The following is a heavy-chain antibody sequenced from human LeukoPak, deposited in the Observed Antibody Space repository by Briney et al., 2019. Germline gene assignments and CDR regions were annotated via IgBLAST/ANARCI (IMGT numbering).Heavy chain of an antibody. V-gene: IGHV4-4*02. Sequence: SGTLSLTCGVSGGSISSGIRWSWARQPPGKGLEWIGEIHHEGSTKYSPSLKSRVTISVDKSKNQFSLKLNSVTAADTAVYYCTAQGGWYIDYWGQGTLVTVSS. CDR1: GGSISSGIR. CDR2: IHHEGST. J-gene: IGHJ4*02. CDR3: TAQGGWYIDY. D-gene: IGHD6-19*01.